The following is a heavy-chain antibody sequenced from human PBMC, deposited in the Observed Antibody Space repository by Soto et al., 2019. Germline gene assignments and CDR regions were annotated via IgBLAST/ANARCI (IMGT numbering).Heavy chain of an antibody. D-gene: IGHD3-3*02. CDR2: IYYSGST. CDR1: GGSISSYY. CDR3: ATLSGDLYYFDY. Sequence: SETLSLTCTVSGGSISSYYWSWIRQPPGKGLEWIGYIYYSGSTNYNPSLKSRVTISVDTSKNQFSLKLSSVTAADTAVYYCATLSGDLYYFDYWGQGTLVTVSS. V-gene: IGHV4-59*01. J-gene: IGHJ4*02.